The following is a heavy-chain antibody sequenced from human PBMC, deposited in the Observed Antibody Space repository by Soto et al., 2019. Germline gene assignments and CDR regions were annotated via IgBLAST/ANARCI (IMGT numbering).Heavy chain of an antibody. CDR3: AIPFGYPSSGYGDYYFDY. Sequence: GGSLRLSCAASGFTFSSYSMNWVRQAPGKGLEWVSSISSSSSYIYYADSVKGRFTISRDNAKNSLYLQMNSLRAEDTAVYYCAIPFGYPSSGYGDYYFDYWGQGTLVTVSS. J-gene: IGHJ4*02. CDR2: ISSSSSYI. D-gene: IGHD4-17*01. V-gene: IGHV3-21*01. CDR1: GFTFSSYS.